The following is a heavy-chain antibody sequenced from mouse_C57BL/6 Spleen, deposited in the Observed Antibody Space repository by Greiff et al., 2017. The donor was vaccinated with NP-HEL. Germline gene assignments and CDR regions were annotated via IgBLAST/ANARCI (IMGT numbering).Heavy chain of an antibody. CDR3: TRDPGYDGYYVFDY. CDR2: ISSGGDYI. D-gene: IGHD2-3*01. V-gene: IGHV5-9-1*02. J-gene: IGHJ2*01. CDR1: GFTFSSYA. Sequence: EVHLVESGEGLVKPGGSLKLSCAASGFTFSSYAMSWVRQTPEKRLEWVAYISSGGDYIYYADTVKGRFTISRDNARNTLYLQMSSLKSEDTAMYYCTRDPGYDGYYVFDYWGQGTTLTVSS.